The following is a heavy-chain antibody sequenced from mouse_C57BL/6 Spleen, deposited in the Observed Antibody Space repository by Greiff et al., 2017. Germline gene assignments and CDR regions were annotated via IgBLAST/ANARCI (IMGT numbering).Heavy chain of an antibody. CDR1: GYTFTSYW. V-gene: IGHV1-5*01. D-gene: IGHD2-4*01. Sequence: EVKLQESGPVLARPGASVKMSCKTSGYTFTSYWMHWVKQRPGQGLEWIGAIYPGNSDTSYNQKFKGKAKLTAVTSASTAYRELSSLTNEDSAVYYCTRIYDYDDGYYAMDYWGQGTSVTVSS. CDR3: TRIYDYDDGYYAMDY. J-gene: IGHJ4*01. CDR2: IYPGNSDT.